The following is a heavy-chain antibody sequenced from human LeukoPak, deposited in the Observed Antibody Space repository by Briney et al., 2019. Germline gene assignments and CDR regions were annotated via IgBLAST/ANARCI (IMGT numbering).Heavy chain of an antibody. CDR3: ARWGFDYGGNSNYYYGMDV. Sequence: PSETLSLTCTVSGGSIRSSYYYWSWIRQPPGKGLEWIGYIYYSGSTNYNPSLKSRVTISVDTSKNQFSLKLSSVTAADTAVYYCARWGFDYGGNSNYYYGMDVWGQGTTVTVSS. CDR2: IYYSGST. J-gene: IGHJ6*02. D-gene: IGHD4-23*01. V-gene: IGHV4-61*01. CDR1: GGSIRSSYYY.